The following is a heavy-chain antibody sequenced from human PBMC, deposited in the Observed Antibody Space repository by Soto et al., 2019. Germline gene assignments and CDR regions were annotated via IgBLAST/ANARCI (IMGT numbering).Heavy chain of an antibody. Sequence: PSETLSLTCTVSGASIGASYWSWIRQSPGKGLEWMGYIFYSGSTNYSPSLNSRVSMTVDSSKNQVSLTLSSVTAADTAVYYCARVSTVTNLDYWGHGMLVTVSS. CDR2: IFYSGST. V-gene: IGHV4-59*01. D-gene: IGHD4-17*01. CDR1: GASIGASY. J-gene: IGHJ4*01. CDR3: ARVSTVTNLDY.